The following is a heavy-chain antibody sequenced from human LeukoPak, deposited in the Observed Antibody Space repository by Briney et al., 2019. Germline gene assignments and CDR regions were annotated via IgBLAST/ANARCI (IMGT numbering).Heavy chain of an antibody. D-gene: IGHD3-10*01. CDR3: ATADGSGSYYEYFDY. J-gene: IGHJ4*02. Sequence: ASVKVSCKVSGYTLTELSMHWVRQAPGKGLEWMGGFDPEDGETIHAQKFQGRVTMTEDTSTDTAYMELSSLRSEDTAVYYCATADGSGSYYEYFDYWGQGTLVTVSS. CDR2: FDPEDGET. CDR1: GYTLTELS. V-gene: IGHV1-24*01.